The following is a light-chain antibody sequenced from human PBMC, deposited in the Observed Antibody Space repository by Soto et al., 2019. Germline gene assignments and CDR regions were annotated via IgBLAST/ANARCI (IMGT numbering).Light chain of an antibody. CDR1: SSDVGGYNY. Sequence: QSVLTQPASVPGSPGQSITISCTGTSSDVGGYNYVSWYQQHPGKAPKLMIYDVSNRPSGVSNRFSGFKSGNTASLTISGLQAEDEADYYCSSYTSSSTLYVFGTGTKVTVL. J-gene: IGLJ1*01. CDR2: DVS. CDR3: SSYTSSSTLYV. V-gene: IGLV2-14*01.